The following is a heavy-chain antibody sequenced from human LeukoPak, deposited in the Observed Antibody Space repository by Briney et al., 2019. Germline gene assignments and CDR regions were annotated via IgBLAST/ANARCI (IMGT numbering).Heavy chain of an antibody. D-gene: IGHD3-10*01. CDR3: ATDRRGSNDY. CDR1: GFTFSSYW. CDR2: MRKDGNEK. J-gene: IGHJ4*02. Sequence: GGSLRLSCVASGFTFSSYWMTWVRQAPGKGLEWVANMRKDGNEKYYVDSVRGRFTISRDNAKNSLYLQMNSLRAEDTAVYYGATDRRGSNDYWGQGTLVTVSS. V-gene: IGHV3-7*04.